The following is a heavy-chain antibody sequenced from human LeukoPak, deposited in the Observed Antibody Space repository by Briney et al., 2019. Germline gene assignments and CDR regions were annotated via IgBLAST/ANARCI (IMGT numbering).Heavy chain of an antibody. CDR1: GGSIRSGGYS. V-gene: IGHV4-31*03. D-gene: IGHD3-3*01. CDR3: ARGGGYDFWSGRVNWFDP. J-gene: IGHJ5*02. CDR2: IYYSGST. Sequence: SETLSLTCTVSGGSIRSGGYSWSWIRQHPGKGLEWIGYIYYSGSTYYNPSLKSRVTISVDTSKNQFSLKLSSVTAADTAVYYCARGGGYDFWSGRVNWFDPWGQGTLVTVSS.